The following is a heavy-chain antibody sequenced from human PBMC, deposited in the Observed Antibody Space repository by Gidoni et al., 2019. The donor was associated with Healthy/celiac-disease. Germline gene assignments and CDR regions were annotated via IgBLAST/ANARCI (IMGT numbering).Heavy chain of an antibody. D-gene: IGHD3-22*01. J-gene: IGHJ3*02. CDR2: IRSKAYGGTT. CDR3: TRVDYYDSSGYRMSAFDI. Sequence: EVQLVESGGGLVQPGRSLRLSCTASGFTFGDYAMSWFRQAPGKGLEWVGFIRSKAYGGTTEYAASVKGRFTISRDDSKSIAYLQMNSLKTEDTAMYYCTRVDYYDSSGYRMSAFDIWGQGTMVTVSS. V-gene: IGHV3-49*03. CDR1: GFTFGDYA.